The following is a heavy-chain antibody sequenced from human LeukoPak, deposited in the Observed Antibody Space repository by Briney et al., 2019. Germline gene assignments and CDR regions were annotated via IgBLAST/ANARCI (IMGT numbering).Heavy chain of an antibody. CDR1: GYTFTGYY. CDR3: ARRSGSYSDAFDI. Sequence: GASVKVSCKASGYTFTGYYMHWVRQAPGQGLEWMGWINPNSGGTNYAQKFQGWVTMTRDTSISTAYMELSRLRSDDTAVYYCARRSGSYSDAFDIWGQGTMVTVSS. D-gene: IGHD1-26*01. CDR2: INPNSGGT. J-gene: IGHJ3*02. V-gene: IGHV1-2*04.